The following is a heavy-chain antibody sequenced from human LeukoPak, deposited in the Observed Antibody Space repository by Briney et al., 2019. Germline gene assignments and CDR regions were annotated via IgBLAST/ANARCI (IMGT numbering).Heavy chain of an antibody. Sequence: SVKVSCKASGGSFSSVTFNWVRQAPGQGLEWMGEIIPMSGSVNYAQKFQGRVTITADGSTTTAYMELSSLRSEDTAVYYCARDLEQDTAMVTGYWGQGTLVTVSS. J-gene: IGHJ4*02. CDR1: GGSFSSVT. V-gene: IGHV1-69*13. D-gene: IGHD5-18*01. CDR2: IIPMSGSV. CDR3: ARDLEQDTAMVTGY.